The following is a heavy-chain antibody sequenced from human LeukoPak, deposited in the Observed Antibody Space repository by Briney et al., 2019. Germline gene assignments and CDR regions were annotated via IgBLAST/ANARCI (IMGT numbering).Heavy chain of an antibody. V-gene: IGHV3-23*01. CDR3: AKGPVGYYGMDV. J-gene: IGHJ6*02. CDR1: GFTFSSYS. CDR2: ISGSGGST. Sequence: GGSLRLSCAASGFTFSSYSMNWVRQAPGKGLEWVSAISGSGGSTYYADSVKGRFTISRDNSKNTLYLQMNSLRAEDTAVYYCAKGPVGYYGMDVWGQGTTVTVSS.